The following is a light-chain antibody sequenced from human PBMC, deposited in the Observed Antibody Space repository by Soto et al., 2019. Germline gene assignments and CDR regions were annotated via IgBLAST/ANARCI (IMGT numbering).Light chain of an antibody. CDR3: QQRSNWPPIT. J-gene: IGKJ5*01. Sequence: EIVLTQSPATQSLSPGERATLSCRASQSVSSYLAWYQQKPGQAPRLLIYDASNRATGIPARFSGSGSGTDFTLTISSLEPEAFAVYYCQQRSNWPPITFGQGTRLEIK. V-gene: IGKV3-11*01. CDR1: QSVSSY. CDR2: DAS.